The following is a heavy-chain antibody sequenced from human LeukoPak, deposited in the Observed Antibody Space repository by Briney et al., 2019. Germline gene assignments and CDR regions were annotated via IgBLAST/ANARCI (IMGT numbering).Heavy chain of an antibody. J-gene: IGHJ4*02. CDR3: ARREKLLWFGELLDVAFDY. Sequence: KPSETLSLTCTVSGGSISSSSYYWGWIRQPPGKGLEWIGSIYYSGSTYYNPSLKSRVTISVDTSKNQFSLKLSSVTAADMAVYYCARREKLLWFGELLDVAFDYWGQGTLVTVSS. CDR1: GGSISSSSYY. D-gene: IGHD3-10*01. V-gene: IGHV4-39*01. CDR2: IYYSGST.